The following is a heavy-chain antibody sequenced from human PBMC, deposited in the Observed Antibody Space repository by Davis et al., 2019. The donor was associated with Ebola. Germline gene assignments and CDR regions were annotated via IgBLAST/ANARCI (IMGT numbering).Heavy chain of an antibody. CDR2: ISSSSSTI. Sequence: GESLKISCAASGFTFRSYSMNWVRQAPGKGLEWVSYISSSSSTIYYADSVKGRFTISRDNAKNSLYLQMNSLRDEDTAVYYCARSYQLLYVYYYYMDVWGKGTTVTVSS. V-gene: IGHV3-48*02. J-gene: IGHJ6*03. CDR3: ARSYQLLYVYYYYMDV. D-gene: IGHD2-2*02. CDR1: GFTFRSYS.